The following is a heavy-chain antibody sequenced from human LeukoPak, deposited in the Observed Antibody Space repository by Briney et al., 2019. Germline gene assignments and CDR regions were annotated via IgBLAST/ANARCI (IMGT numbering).Heavy chain of an antibody. V-gene: IGHV3-7*01. CDR1: GLTFSSYW. J-gene: IGHJ3*02. CDR2: IEKEGSEK. CDR3: ARDNPYSGSYYAFDI. Sequence: GGSLRLSCAAPGLTFSSYWMSWVRQAPGKGLEWVANIEKEGSEKYYVDSVKGRFTISRDNAKNSLYLQMNSLRAEDTAVYYCARDNPYSGSYYAFDIWGQGTMVTVSS. D-gene: IGHD1-26*01.